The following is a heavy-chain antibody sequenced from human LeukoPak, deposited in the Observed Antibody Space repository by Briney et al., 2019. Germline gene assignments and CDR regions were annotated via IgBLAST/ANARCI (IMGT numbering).Heavy chain of an antibody. J-gene: IGHJ4*02. CDR3: ARTNITMVRGVISGIDY. CDR2: IIPIFGTA. Sequence: SVKVSSKASGGTFSIYAISWVRQAPGQGREWMGGIIPIFGTANYAQKFQGRVTITADKSTSTAYMELSSLRSEDTAVYYCARTNITMVRGVISGIDYWGQGTLVTVSS. D-gene: IGHD3-10*01. V-gene: IGHV1-69*06. CDR1: GGTFSIYA.